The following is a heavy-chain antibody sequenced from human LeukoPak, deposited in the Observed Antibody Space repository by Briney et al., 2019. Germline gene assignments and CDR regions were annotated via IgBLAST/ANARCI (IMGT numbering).Heavy chain of an antibody. J-gene: IGHJ4*02. CDR2: IIPIFGSG. D-gene: IGHD3-3*01. CDR3: AKGHHDFRQFDF. V-gene: IGHV1-69*13. Sequence: SVKVSCKASGGIFANYAISWVRKAPGQGLEWMGGIIPIFGSGHSAQKFQGRLTITADESTRTTYMELSSLRSEDTAVYYCAKGHHDFRQFDFWGQGTLVIVSS. CDR1: GGIFANYA.